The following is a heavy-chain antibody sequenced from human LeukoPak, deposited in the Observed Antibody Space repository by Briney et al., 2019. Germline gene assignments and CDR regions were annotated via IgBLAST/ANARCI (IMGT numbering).Heavy chain of an antibody. CDR3: ASNARYSSSWDY. V-gene: IGHV4-4*07. J-gene: IGHJ4*02. D-gene: IGHD6-13*01. CDR1: GGSISSYY. CDR2: IYTSGST. Sequence: SETLSLTCTVSGGSISSYYWSWIRQPAGKGLEWIGRIYTSGSTNYNPSLKSRVTISVDTSKNQFSLKLSSVTAADTAVYYCASNARYSSSWDYWGQGTLVTVSS.